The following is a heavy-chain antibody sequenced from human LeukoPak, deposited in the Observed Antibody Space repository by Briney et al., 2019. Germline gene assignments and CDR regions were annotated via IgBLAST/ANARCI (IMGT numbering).Heavy chain of an antibody. CDR3: ARGWRPFTVIVVVLDY. Sequence: SVKVSCKASGGTFSSYAISWVRQAPGQGLEWMGGIIPIFGTANYAQKFQGRVTITADESTSTAYMELSSLRSEDTAVYYCARGWRPFTVIVVVLDYWGQGTLVTVSS. D-gene: IGHD3-22*01. CDR1: GGTFSSYA. V-gene: IGHV1-69*01. J-gene: IGHJ4*02. CDR2: IIPIFGTA.